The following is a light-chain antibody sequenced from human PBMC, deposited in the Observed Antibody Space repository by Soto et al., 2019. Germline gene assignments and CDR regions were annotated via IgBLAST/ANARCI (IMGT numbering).Light chain of an antibody. CDR3: QQRSNWPPT. CDR2: GAS. V-gene: IGKV3D-20*02. Sequence: EIVLTQSPGTLSLSPGERATLSCRASESVSSNYLAWYQQKPGQAPRLLIYGASSRATGIPDRFSGSGSGTDFTLTISSLEPEDFAAYYCQQRSNWPPTFGGGTKVEIK. CDR1: ESVSSNY. J-gene: IGKJ4*01.